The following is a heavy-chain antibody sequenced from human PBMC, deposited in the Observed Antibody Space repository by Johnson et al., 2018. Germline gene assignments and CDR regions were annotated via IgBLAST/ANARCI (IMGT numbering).Heavy chain of an antibody. Sequence: QVQLVQSGGGVVQPGRSLRLSCAASGFTFSSYGMHWVRQAPGKGLEWVAVIWYDGSNKYYADSVKGRFTISRENSKNTLYLQMNSLRAGDTAVYYCAGDLGVVADSEYFQHWGQGTLVTVSS. CDR2: IWYDGSNK. CDR3: AGDLGVVADSEYFQH. V-gene: IGHV3-33*01. CDR1: GFTFSSYG. J-gene: IGHJ1*01. D-gene: IGHD2-15*01.